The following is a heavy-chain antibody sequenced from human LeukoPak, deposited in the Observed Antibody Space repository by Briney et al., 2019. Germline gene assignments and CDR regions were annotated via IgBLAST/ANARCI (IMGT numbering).Heavy chain of an antibody. J-gene: IGHJ6*02. V-gene: IGHV4-59*01. Sequence: SETLSLTCTVSGGSIYSYYWSWIRQPPGKGLEGIGYIYNSGSTNYNPSLKSRVTISVDTSKNQVSLKLSSVTAADTAVYYCARFQSSSSWDYYYGLDVWGQGTTVTVSS. CDR1: GGSIYSYY. CDR2: IYNSGST. D-gene: IGHD2-2*01. CDR3: ARFQSSSSWDYYYGLDV.